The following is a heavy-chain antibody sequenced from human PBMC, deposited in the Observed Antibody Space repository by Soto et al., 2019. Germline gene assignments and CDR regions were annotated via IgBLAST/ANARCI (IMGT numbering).Heavy chain of an antibody. D-gene: IGHD6-6*01. V-gene: IGHV3-23*01. CDR1: GFTFSDHG. J-gene: IGHJ4*02. CDR2: ISGSVGST. Sequence: GSLRLSCVGSGFTFSDHGMSWVRQAPGKGLEWVSAISGSVGSTFYADSVKGRFTISRDNSKNTLYLQMNSLRDEDTAVYYCAKDRTIAARNYDEWGQGVLVTVSS. CDR3: AKDRTIAARNYDE.